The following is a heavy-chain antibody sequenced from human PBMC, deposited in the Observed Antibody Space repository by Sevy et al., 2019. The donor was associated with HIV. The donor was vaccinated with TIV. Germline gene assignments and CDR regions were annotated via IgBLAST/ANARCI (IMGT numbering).Heavy chain of an antibody. Sequence: GGSLRLSCAASGFTFSSYSMNWVRQAPGKGLEWVSYISSSSSTIYYADSVKGRFTISRDNAKNTLYLQMNSLRDEDTAVYYCARRRDLMVRGVINSVYYYYGMDVWGQGTTVTVSS. J-gene: IGHJ6*02. CDR1: GFTFSSYS. V-gene: IGHV3-48*02. CDR2: ISSSSSTI. CDR3: ARRRDLMVRGVINSVYYYYGMDV. D-gene: IGHD3-10*01.